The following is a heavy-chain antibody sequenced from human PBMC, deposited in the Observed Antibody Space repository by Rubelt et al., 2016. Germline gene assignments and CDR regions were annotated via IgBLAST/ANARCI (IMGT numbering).Heavy chain of an antibody. CDR3: AKGPRIVPAAFYFDY. CDR1: GLTFANYA. Sequence: VASGLTFANYAMSWVRQAPGKGLEWVSGISDGGESTYYSDSVKGRFTISRDNSKNTLYLQMDCLRAEDTAVYYCAKGPRIVPAAFYFDYWGQGTLVTVSS. V-gene: IGHV3-23*01. D-gene: IGHD2-2*01. CDR2: ISDGGEST. J-gene: IGHJ4*02.